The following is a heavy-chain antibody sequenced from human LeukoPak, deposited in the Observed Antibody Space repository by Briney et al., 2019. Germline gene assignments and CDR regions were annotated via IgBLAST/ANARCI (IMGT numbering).Heavy chain of an antibody. CDR2: IKGDGSST. CDR1: GFTFSSYW. Sequence: GGSLRLSCAAFGFTFSSYWMHWVRHTPGKGLVWVSRIKGDGSSTSYADSVKGRFTISRDNAKNTLYLQMNSLRAEDTAAYYCARDGYSFGHDFDYWGQGTLVTVSS. V-gene: IGHV3-74*01. D-gene: IGHD5-18*01. CDR3: ARDGYSFGHDFDY. J-gene: IGHJ4*02.